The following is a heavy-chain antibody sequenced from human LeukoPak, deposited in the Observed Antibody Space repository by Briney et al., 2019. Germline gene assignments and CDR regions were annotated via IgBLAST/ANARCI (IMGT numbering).Heavy chain of an antibody. Sequence: GGSLRLSCAASGFTFSNAWMNWVRQAPGKGLEWVGRIKTKTDGGTTDSPAPVKGRLTISRDGSKNTLYLQMNSLKTEDTAVYYCTTGTKSWGIFDYWGQGTLVTVSS. CDR2: IKTKTDGGTT. CDR1: GFTFSNAW. V-gene: IGHV3-15*01. D-gene: IGHD3-16*01. J-gene: IGHJ4*02. CDR3: TTGTKSWGIFDY.